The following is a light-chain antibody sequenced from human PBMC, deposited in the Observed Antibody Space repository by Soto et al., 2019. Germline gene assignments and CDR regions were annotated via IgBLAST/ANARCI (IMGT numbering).Light chain of an antibody. J-gene: IGKJ3*01. CDR1: QTISSW. CDR3: QQYDNLPLT. V-gene: IGKV1-5*03. CDR2: KAS. Sequence: DIQMTQSPSTLSGSVGDRVTITCRASQTISSWLAWYQQKPVKAPKLLIYKASTLKSGVPSRFSGSGSGTEFTLTISSLQPDDFATYYCQQYDNLPLTFGPGTKVDI.